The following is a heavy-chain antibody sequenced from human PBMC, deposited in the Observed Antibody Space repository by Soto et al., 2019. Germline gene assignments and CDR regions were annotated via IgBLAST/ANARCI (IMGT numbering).Heavy chain of an antibody. J-gene: IGHJ4*02. CDR1: GGTFSSYT. V-gene: IGHV1-69*08. Sequence: QVQLVQSGAEVKKPGSSVKVSCKASGGTFSSYTISWVRQAPGQGLEWMGRIIPILGIANYAQKFQGRVTMTADKSTSTAYMELSSLRSEDTAVYYCAREEYYYGSGAFFDYWGQVALVTLSS. D-gene: IGHD3-10*01. CDR3: AREEYYYGSGAFFDY. CDR2: IIPILGIA.